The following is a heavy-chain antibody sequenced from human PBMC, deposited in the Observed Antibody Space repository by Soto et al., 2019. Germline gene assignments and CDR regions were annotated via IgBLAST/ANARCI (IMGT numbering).Heavy chain of an antibody. CDR3: ARAGRGYCSGGSCYSGLHGMDV. J-gene: IGHJ6*02. CDR1: GGSISSSSYY. CDR2: IYYSGST. Sequence: SETLSLACTVSGGSISSSSYYWGWIRQPPGKGLEWIGSIYYSGSTYYNPSLKSRVTISVDKSKNQFSLKLSSVTAADTAVYYCARAGRGYCSGGSCYSGLHGMDVWGQGTTVTVSS. D-gene: IGHD2-15*01. V-gene: IGHV4-39*07.